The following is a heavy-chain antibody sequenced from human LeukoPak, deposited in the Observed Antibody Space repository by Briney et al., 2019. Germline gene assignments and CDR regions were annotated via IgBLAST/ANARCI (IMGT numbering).Heavy chain of an antibody. V-gene: IGHV3-74*01. CDR2: VKEDGRET. CDR3: ARAKPADFDL. CDR1: GFTVSSNY. J-gene: IGHJ2*01. Sequence: GGSLRLSCAASGFTVSSNYMSWVRQAPGKGLVWVSRVKEDGRETNYADSVKGRFTLSRDNAKNTVYLQMNNLRAEDTAVYHCARAKPADFDLWGRGTLVTVSS.